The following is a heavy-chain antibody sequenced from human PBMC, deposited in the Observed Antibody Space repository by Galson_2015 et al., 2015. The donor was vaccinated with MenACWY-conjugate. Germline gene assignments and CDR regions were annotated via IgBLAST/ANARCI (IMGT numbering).Heavy chain of an antibody. V-gene: IGHV4-34*01. CDR2: INHSGST. CDR1: GGSFSGYY. CDR3: ARRRVRGALDYYYYGMDV. D-gene: IGHD3-10*01. J-gene: IGHJ6*02. Sequence: ETLSLTCAVYGGSFSGYYWSWIRQPPGKGLEWIGEINHSGSTNYNPSLKSRVTISVDTSKNQFSLKLSSVTAADTAVYYCARRRVRGALDYYYYGMDVWGRGATFTVSS.